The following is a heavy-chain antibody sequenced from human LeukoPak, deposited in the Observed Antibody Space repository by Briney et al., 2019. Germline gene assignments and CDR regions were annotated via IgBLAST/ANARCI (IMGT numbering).Heavy chain of an antibody. CDR1: GFTFSNYA. D-gene: IGHD5-12*01. CDR2: INGDGTRT. V-gene: IGHV3-23*01. J-gene: IGHJ4*02. Sequence: PGGSLRLSCAASGFTFSNYAMSWVRQAPGKGLEWVSTINGDGTRTYYSVSSNGRFIISRDNSMNTLYLQMNGLRAEDTAVYYCARDQGGYSTDFNFWGQGTLVTVSS. CDR3: ARDQGGYSTDFNF.